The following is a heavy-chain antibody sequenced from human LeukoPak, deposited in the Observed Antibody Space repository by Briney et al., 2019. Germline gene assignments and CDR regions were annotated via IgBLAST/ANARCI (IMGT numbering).Heavy chain of an antibody. CDR1: GFTFSTYW. J-gene: IGHJ4*02. CDR2: ISISGRDT. CDR3: AKVAAAAGLDF. Sequence: GGSLRLSCAASGFTFSTYWMHWVRQAPGKGLEWVSTISISGRDTYYADSVKGRFTISRDNSQNTLFLQMNSLRAEDTAVYYCAKVAAAAGLDFWGQGTLVTVSS. V-gene: IGHV3-23*01. D-gene: IGHD6-13*01.